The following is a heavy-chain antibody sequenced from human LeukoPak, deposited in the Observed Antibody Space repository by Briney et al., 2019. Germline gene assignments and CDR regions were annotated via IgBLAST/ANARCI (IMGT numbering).Heavy chain of an antibody. CDR3: ARDGTPFYSLKAQRLIVANWFDP. CDR2: ISGSGGST. J-gene: IGHJ5*02. Sequence: GGSLRLSCAASGFTFSSYAMSWVRQAPGKGLEWVSAISGSGGSTYYADSVKGRFTISRDNSKNTLYLQMNSLRAEDTAVYYCARDGTPFYSLKAQRLIVANWFDPWGQGTVVTASA. CDR1: GFTFSSYA. D-gene: IGHD3-16*02. V-gene: IGHV3-23*01.